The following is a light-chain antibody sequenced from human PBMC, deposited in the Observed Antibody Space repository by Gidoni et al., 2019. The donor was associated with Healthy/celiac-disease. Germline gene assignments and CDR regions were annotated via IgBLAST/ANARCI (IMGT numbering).Light chain of an antibody. Sequence: AIQMTQAPSSLSASVGDRVTITCRASQGIRNDLGWYQQKPGKAPKLLIYAASSLQSGVPSRFSGSGSGTDFTLTISSLQPEDFATYYCLQDYNYPRTFGQXTKLEIK. CDR1: QGIRND. CDR2: AAS. J-gene: IGKJ2*01. CDR3: LQDYNYPRT. V-gene: IGKV1-6*01.